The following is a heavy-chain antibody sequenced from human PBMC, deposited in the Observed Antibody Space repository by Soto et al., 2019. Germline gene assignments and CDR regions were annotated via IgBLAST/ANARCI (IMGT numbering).Heavy chain of an antibody. CDR1: GGSISSYY. J-gene: IGHJ3*02. CDR3: ARGDSSSWCDAFDI. D-gene: IGHD6-13*01. Sequence: SETLSLTCTVSGGSISSYYWSWIRQPPGKGLEWIGYIYYSGSTNYNPSLKSRVTISVDTTKNQFSLKLSSVTAADTAVYYCARGDSSSWCDAFDIWGQGTMVTVSS. CDR2: IYYSGST. V-gene: IGHV4-59*01.